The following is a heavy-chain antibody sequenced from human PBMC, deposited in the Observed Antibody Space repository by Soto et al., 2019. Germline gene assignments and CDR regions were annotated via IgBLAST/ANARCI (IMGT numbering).Heavy chain of an antibody. CDR2: IDGSGEST. Sequence: EAQLLESGGGLVQPGGSLRLSCAASGFTFSDYSLSWVRQAPGKGLEWVAAIDGSGESTHHADSVKGRFTISRDNSKNTVHLQMNSLRVEDTAVYYCAKDLYKQQPSGWFAPWGQGTLVTVFS. CDR1: GFTFSDYS. V-gene: IGHV3-23*01. J-gene: IGHJ5*02. CDR3: AKDLYKQQPSGWFAP. D-gene: IGHD6-13*01.